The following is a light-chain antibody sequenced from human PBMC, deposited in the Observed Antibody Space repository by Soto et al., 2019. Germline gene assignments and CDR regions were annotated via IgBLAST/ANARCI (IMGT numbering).Light chain of an antibody. CDR1: RSISNY. V-gene: IGKV1-39*01. J-gene: IGKJ2*01. Sequence: DIQMTQSPSSLSASVGDRVTITCRASRSISNYLNWYQQKPGKAPNLLIYDASSLQSGVPSRFSGSGSGTDFTLTISSLQPEDFATYYCQQSYSTPPGTFGQGTKVDIK. CDR3: QQSYSTPPGT. CDR2: DAS.